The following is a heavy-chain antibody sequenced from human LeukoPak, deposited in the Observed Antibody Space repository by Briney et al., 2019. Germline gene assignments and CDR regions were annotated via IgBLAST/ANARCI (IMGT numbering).Heavy chain of an antibody. D-gene: IGHD3-22*01. CDR1: GFTFSDYY. CDR3: ARDKVRDYDSSGYYGPYYYYGMDV. Sequence: GGSLRLSCAAPGFTFSDYYMSWMRQAPGKGLEWGSYISRSGSTIYYADSVKGRFTISRDNAKNSLYLQMNSLRAEDTAVYYCARDKVRDYDSSGYYGPYYYYGMDVWGQGTTVTVSS. V-gene: IGHV3-11*01. CDR2: ISRSGSTI. J-gene: IGHJ6*02.